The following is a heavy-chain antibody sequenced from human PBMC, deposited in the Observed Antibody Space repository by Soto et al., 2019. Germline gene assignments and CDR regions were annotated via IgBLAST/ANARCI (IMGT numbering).Heavy chain of an antibody. D-gene: IGHD6-25*01. Sequence: EVQLVESGGGLIQPGGSLRLSCAVSGFAVSDNYMSWVRQAPGKGLEWVAVIYRGVATHYADSVKGRFTISRDDSKNTVYLQMNSLRAEDTAVYYCARERSDSSRVDSFDIWGQGTKVTVSS. J-gene: IGHJ3*02. V-gene: IGHV3-53*01. CDR3: ARERSDSSRVDSFDI. CDR2: IYRGVAT. CDR1: GFAVSDNY.